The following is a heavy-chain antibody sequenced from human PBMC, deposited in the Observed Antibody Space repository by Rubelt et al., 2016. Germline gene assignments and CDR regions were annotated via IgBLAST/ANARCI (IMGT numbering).Heavy chain of an antibody. CDR3: ARDKRGYSYGYVNY. V-gene: IGHV3-33*01. CDR2: IWYDGSNK. CDR1: GFTFSSYG. J-gene: IGHJ4*02. D-gene: IGHD5-18*01. Sequence: ESGGGVVQPGRSLRLSCAASGFTFSSYGMHWVRQAPGKGLEWVAVIWYDGSNKYYADSVKGRFTISRDNSKNTLYLQMNSLRAEDTAVYYCARDKRGYSYGYVNYWGQGTLVTVSS.